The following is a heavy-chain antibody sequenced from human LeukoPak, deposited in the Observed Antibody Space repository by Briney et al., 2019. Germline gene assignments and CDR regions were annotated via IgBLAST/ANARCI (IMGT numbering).Heavy chain of an antibody. CDR2: ISSSSSYI. CDR3: ARDPYYYDSSGYYPVDY. D-gene: IGHD3-22*01. V-gene: IGHV3-21*01. J-gene: IGHJ4*02. Sequence: PGGSLRLSCAASGFTFSSSGMHWVRQAPGKGLEWVSSISSSSSYIYYADSVKGRFTISRDNAKNSLYLQMNSLRAEDTAVYYCARDPYYYDSSGYYPVDYWGQGTLVTVSS. CDR1: GFTFSSSG.